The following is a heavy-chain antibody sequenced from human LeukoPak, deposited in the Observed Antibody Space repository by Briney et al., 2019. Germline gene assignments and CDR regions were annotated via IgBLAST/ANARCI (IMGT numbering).Heavy chain of an antibody. D-gene: IGHD2-15*01. Sequence: GSLRLSCAASGFTFKNYAMSWVRQAPGKGLEWVAAVIGTGGSTYYADSVKGRFTISRDNSKNTLYLQMNSLRAEDTAVYYCARGWDQLGYCSGDSCHSMDVWGQGTTVTVSS. CDR2: VIGTGGST. V-gene: IGHV3-23*01. CDR1: GFTFKNYA. J-gene: IGHJ6*02. CDR3: ARGWDQLGYCSGDSCHSMDV.